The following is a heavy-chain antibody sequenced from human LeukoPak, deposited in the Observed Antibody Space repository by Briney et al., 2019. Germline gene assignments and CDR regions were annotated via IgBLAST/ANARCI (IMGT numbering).Heavy chain of an antibody. CDR2: MNPNSGNT. CDR3: ATSSSSWRNDAFDI. CDR1: GYTFTSYD. Sequence: ASVKVSCKASGYTFTSYDINWVRQATGQGLEWMGWMNPNSGNTGYAQKFQGRVNMTRNTSISTAYMELSSLRSEDTAVYYCATSSSSWRNDAFDIWGQGTMVTVSS. D-gene: IGHD6-13*01. V-gene: IGHV1-8*01. J-gene: IGHJ3*02.